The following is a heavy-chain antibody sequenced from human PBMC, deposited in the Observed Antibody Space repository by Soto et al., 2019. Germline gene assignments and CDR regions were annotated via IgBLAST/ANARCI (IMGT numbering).Heavy chain of an antibody. CDR2: IYYSGRT. CDR1: GGSINDYY. V-gene: IGHV4-59*01. J-gene: IGHJ5*02. D-gene: IGHD6-13*01. CDR3: ARGVPNTGYRSSWYENWFDP. Sequence: KPSETLSLTCTVSGGSINDYYWNWIRKPPGKGLEWLGYIYYSGRTNYSPALESRVTISVDTSKNQFSLKVTSVTAADTAVYYCARGVPNTGYRSSWYENWFDPWGQGTLVTVSS.